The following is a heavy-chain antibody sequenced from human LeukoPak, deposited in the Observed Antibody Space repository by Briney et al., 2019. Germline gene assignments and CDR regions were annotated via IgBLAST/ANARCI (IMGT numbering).Heavy chain of an antibody. CDR1: GFIVSNYC. CDR2: ITTSVSTT. CDR3: ARDSGYGDHNWLDP. D-gene: IGHD4-17*01. Sequence: PGGSLRLSCAASGFIVSNYCMTWIRQAHGKGLEWVSYITTSVSTTFYAGSVKGRFTISRDNAKNSLYLQMNSLRVEDTAVYYCARDSGYGDHNWLDPWGQGTMVTVSS. V-gene: IGHV3-11*01. J-gene: IGHJ5*02.